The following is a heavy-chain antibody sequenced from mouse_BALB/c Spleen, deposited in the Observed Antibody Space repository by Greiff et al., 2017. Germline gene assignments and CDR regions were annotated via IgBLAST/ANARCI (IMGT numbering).Heavy chain of an antibody. CDR1: GYTFTSYY. J-gene: IGHJ3*01. CDR2: INPSNGGT. CDR3: TREGYGNYGGFAY. V-gene: IGHV1S81*02. D-gene: IGHD2-1*01. Sequence: QVQLQQSGADLVKPGASVKLSCKASGYTFTSYYMYWVKQRPGQGLEWIGEINPSNGGTNFNEKFKSKATLTVDKSSSTAYMQLSSLTSEDSAVYYCTREGYGNYGGFAYWGQGTLVTVSA.